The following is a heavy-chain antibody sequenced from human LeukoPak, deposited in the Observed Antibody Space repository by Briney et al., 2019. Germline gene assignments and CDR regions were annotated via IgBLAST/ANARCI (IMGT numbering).Heavy chain of an antibody. CDR3: ASSYYDSSGYSPSFDY. CDR1: GDSITSGGYY. J-gene: IGHJ4*02. CDR2: IYYSGST. Sequence: PSQTLSLTCTVSGDSITSGGYYWSWIRQHPGRGLEWIGYIYYSGSTNYNPSLKSRVTISVDTSKNQFSLKLSSVTAADTAVYYCASSYYDSSGYSPSFDYWGQGTLVTVSS. D-gene: IGHD3-22*01. V-gene: IGHV4-31*03.